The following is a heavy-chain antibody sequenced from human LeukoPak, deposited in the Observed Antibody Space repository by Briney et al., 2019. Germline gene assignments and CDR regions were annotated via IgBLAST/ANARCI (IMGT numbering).Heavy chain of an antibody. CDR1: GGSFSGYY. J-gene: IGHJ6*02. D-gene: IGHD3-10*01. CDR2: INHSGST. Sequence: SETLSLTCAVYGGSFSGYYWSWIRQPPGKGLEWIGEINHSGSTNYNPSLKSRVTISVDTSKNQFSLKLSSVTAADTAVYYCASFALPYAVITHYGMDVWGQGTTVTVSS. V-gene: IGHV4-34*01. CDR3: ASFALPYAVITHYGMDV.